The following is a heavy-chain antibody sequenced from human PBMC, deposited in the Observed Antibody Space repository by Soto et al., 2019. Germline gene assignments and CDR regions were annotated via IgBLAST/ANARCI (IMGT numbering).Heavy chain of an antibody. CDR1: GFTFSSYG. V-gene: IGHV3-30*18. CDR3: AKGGGSSSSFSLYYYYGMDV. CDR2: ISYDGSNK. Sequence: QVQLVESGGGVVQPGRSLRLSCAASGFTFSSYGMHWVRQAPGKGLEWVAVISYDGSNKYYADSVKGRFTISRDNSKNTLYLQMNSLRAEDTAVYYCAKGGGSSSSFSLYYYYGMDVWGQGTTVTVSS. D-gene: IGHD6-6*01. J-gene: IGHJ6*02.